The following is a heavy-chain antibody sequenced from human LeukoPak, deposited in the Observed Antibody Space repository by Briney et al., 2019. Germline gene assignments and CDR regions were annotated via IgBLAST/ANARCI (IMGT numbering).Heavy chain of an antibody. CDR3: ARDGHAYGRGSPHY. Sequence: GGSLRLSCAASGFTFSDYYMSWIRQAPGKGLEWVSYISSSGSTKYYADSVKGRFTVSRDNAKNSYLQMNSLRAEDTAVYYCARDGHAYGRGSPHYWGQGTLVTVSS. J-gene: IGHJ4*02. V-gene: IGHV3-11*01. CDR2: ISSSGSTK. CDR1: GFTFSDYY. D-gene: IGHD3-10*01.